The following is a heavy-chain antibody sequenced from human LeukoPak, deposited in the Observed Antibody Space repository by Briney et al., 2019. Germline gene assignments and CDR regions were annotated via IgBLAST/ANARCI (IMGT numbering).Heavy chain of an antibody. CDR2: IIPIFGTA. CDR1: GGTFSSYA. CDR3: AREGRCSSTSCPPYYYYYYMDV. J-gene: IGHJ6*03. Sequence: SVKVSCKASGGTFSSYAISWVRQAPGQGLEWMGGIIPIFGTANCAQKFQGRVTITADESTSTAYMELSSLRSEDTAVYYCAREGRCSSTSCPPYYYYYYMDVWGKGTTVTVSS. D-gene: IGHD2-2*01. V-gene: IGHV1-69*13.